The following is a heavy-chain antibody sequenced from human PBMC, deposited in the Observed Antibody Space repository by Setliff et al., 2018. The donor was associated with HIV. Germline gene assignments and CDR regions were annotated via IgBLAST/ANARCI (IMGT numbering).Heavy chain of an antibody. CDR1: GGSLEHYY. D-gene: IGHD5-12*01. Sequence: SETLSLTCTVSGGSLEHYYWEWIRQSPGQGLEWLGSIYYSGTTNYNPSFSGRSTVTMDKSNNLCFLKLQFVTAADTAVYFCAKSSPSIGYISDHWGQGTLVTVSS. J-gene: IGHJ4*02. CDR3: AKSSPSIGYISDH. CDR2: IYYSGTT. V-gene: IGHV4-59*03.